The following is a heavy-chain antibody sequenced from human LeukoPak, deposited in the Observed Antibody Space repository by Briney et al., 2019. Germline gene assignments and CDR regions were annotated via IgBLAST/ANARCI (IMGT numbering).Heavy chain of an antibody. CDR3: ARVGSSALFDY. CDR1: GGSISSGDYY. CDR2: IYYSGST. V-gene: IGHV4-30-4*01. J-gene: IGHJ4*02. D-gene: IGHD2-2*01. Sequence: PSQTLSLTCTVSGGSISSGDYYWSWFRQPPGKGLEWIGYIYYSGSTYYNPSLKSRVTISVDTSKNQFSLKLSSVTAADTAVYYCARVGSSALFDYWGQGTLVTVSS.